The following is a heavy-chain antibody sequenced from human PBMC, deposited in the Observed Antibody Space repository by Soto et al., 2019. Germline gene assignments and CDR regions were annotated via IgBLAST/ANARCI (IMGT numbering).Heavy chain of an antibody. CDR1: GYTFTSYY. Sequence: ASVKVSCKASGYTFTSYYMHWVRQAPGQGLEWMGIINPSGGSTSYAQKFQGRVTMTRDTSTSTVYMELSSLRSEDTAVYYCARLPGIAAAGTLGPRFDYWGQGTLVTSPQ. V-gene: IGHV1-46*01. CDR2: INPSGGST. J-gene: IGHJ4*02. D-gene: IGHD6-13*01. CDR3: ARLPGIAAAGTLGPRFDY.